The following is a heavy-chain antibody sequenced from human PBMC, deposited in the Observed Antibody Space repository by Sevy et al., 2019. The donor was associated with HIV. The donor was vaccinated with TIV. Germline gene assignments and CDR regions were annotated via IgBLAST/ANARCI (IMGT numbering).Heavy chain of an antibody. J-gene: IGHJ4*02. CDR2: IYHSGQT. Sequence: SETLSLTCTVSGYSISSGYYWGWIRQPPGKGLEWIGSIYHSGQTYYNPSLKSRVTISVEPSKNQFSLKLTSVTAADTAGYYCAGVGGTAMAPDYWGQGTLVTVSS. CDR1: GYSISSGYY. CDR3: AGVGGTAMAPDY. D-gene: IGHD5-18*01. V-gene: IGHV4-38-2*02.